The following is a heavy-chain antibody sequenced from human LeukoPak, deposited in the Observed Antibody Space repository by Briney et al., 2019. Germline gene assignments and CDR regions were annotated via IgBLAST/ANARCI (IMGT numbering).Heavy chain of an antibody. J-gene: IGHJ4*02. CDR1: GFTFSSYA. CDR2: ISGSGGST. Sequence: GGSLRLSCAASGFTFSSYAMSWVRQAPGKGLEWVSAISGSGGSTYYADSVKGRFTISRDNSKNTLYLQMNSLRAEDTAVYYCAKVAADPSLGYYYDSSVIDYWGQGTLVTVSS. V-gene: IGHV3-23*01. D-gene: IGHD3-22*01. CDR3: AKVAADPSLGYYYDSSVIDY.